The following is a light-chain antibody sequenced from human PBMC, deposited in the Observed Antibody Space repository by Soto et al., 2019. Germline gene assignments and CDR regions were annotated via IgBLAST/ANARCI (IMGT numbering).Light chain of an antibody. CDR3: CSYAGSTTL. Sequence: QSVLTQPASVSGSLGQSITISCTGTSSDVGGYDLVSWYQQHPGKAPKLMIYEASKRPSGVSSRFSGSKSGNTASLTISGLQAEDEADYYCCSYAGSTTLFGGGTKLTVL. J-gene: IGLJ3*02. V-gene: IGLV2-23*01. CDR1: SSDVGGYDL. CDR2: EAS.